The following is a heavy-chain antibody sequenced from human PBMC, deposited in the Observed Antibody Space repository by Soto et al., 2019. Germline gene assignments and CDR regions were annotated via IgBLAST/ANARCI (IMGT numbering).Heavy chain of an antibody. J-gene: IGHJ5*02. V-gene: IGHV4-31*03. Sequence: QVQLQESGPGLVKPSQTLSLTCTVSGGSISSGGYYWSWIRQHPGKGLEWIGYIYYSGSTYYNPSIKCRVTISVDTSKNQFSLKLSSVTAADTAVYYCARDVGRYCSGGSCYSNWFDPWGQGTLVTVSS. D-gene: IGHD2-15*01. CDR3: ARDVGRYCSGGSCYSNWFDP. CDR1: GGSISSGGYY. CDR2: IYYSGST.